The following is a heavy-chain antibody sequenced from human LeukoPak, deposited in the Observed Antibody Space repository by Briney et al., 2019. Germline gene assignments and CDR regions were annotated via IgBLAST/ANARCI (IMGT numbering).Heavy chain of an antibody. J-gene: IGHJ4*02. V-gene: IGHV4-4*07. CDR1: GGSISSYY. CDR2: IYTSGST. D-gene: IGHD3-10*01. CDR3: ARAPMVRGVIPYFDY. Sequence: SETLSLTCTVSGGSISSYYWSWIRQPAGKGLEWIGRIYTSGSTNYNPSLKSRVTMSVGTSKNQFSLKLSSVTAADTAVYYCARAPMVRGVIPYFDYWGQGTLVTVSS.